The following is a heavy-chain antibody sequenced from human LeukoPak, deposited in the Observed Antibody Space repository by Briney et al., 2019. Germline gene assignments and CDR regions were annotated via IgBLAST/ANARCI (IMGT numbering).Heavy chain of an antibody. CDR3: AGSVQLGRPDRFDP. Sequence: GASVKVSCKTSGYTLSSYGINWVRQAPGQGLEWMAWISAHTGNTNYAPKFQGRVTMTIDSSTSTAYMDLRSPRPDDTAVYYCAGSVQLGRPDRFDPWGQGTLVTVSS. J-gene: IGHJ5*02. CDR2: ISAHTGNT. V-gene: IGHV1-18*01. D-gene: IGHD1-1*01. CDR1: GYTLSSYG.